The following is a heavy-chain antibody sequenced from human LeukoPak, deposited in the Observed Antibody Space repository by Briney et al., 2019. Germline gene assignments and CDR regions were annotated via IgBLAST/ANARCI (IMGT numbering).Heavy chain of an antibody. V-gene: IGHV3-72*01. J-gene: IGHJ4*02. CDR2: SKNKANSYIT. Sequence: GGSLRLSCAASGFTFSDHYMDWVRQAPGKGLEWVGRSKNKANSYITQYAAFVQGRFTISRDDSKNSLYLQINSLKTEDAAVYYCARDDGGQGDYWGQGTLVTVSS. D-gene: IGHD2-15*01. CDR3: ARDDGGQGDY. CDR1: GFTFSDHY.